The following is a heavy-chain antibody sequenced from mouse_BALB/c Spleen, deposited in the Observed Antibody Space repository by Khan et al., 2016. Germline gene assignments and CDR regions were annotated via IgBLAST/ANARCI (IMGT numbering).Heavy chain of an antibody. J-gene: IGHJ3*01. V-gene: IGHV5-6-5*01. Sequence: EVQLQESGRGLVKPGGSLKLSCAASGFAFSTYAVSWVRQIPEKNLEWVASIGSGGDTYYADSVRGRFTISRDNARNILYLQMNSLRSEDSAMFFCAFITTLAYWGQGTLVTVSA. D-gene: IGHD1-1*01. CDR1: GFAFSTYA. CDR3: AFITTLAY. CDR2: IGSGGDT.